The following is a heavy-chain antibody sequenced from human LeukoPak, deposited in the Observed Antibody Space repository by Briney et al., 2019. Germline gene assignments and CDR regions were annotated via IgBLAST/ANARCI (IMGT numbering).Heavy chain of an antibody. D-gene: IGHD1-1*01. CDR3: AKSLLTTATGTGRAFDI. CDR2: ISGSGGST. J-gene: IGHJ3*02. Sequence: QPGGSLRLSCAASGFTFSTYAMSWVRQAPGKGLEWVSVISGSGGSTYYADSVKGRFTISRDNSKNTLYLQMNSLRAEDSAEYYCAKSLLTTATGTGRAFDIWGQGTMVTVSA. CDR1: GFTFSTYA. V-gene: IGHV3-23*01.